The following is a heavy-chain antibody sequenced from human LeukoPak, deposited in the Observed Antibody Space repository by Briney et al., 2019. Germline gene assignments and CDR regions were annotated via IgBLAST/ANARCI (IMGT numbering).Heavy chain of an antibody. CDR2: TSAYNGDT. CDR1: GYTFANYG. Sequence: ASVKVSCKASGYTFANYGISWLRQAPGQGREWMGWTSAYNGDTIYAQKLQGRVSMTTDTSTSTAYMELRSLRSDDTAVYYCARAPRPYSSGSNWFDPWGQGTLVTVSS. J-gene: IGHJ5*02. CDR3: ARAPRPYSSGSNWFDP. D-gene: IGHD6-19*01. V-gene: IGHV1-18*01.